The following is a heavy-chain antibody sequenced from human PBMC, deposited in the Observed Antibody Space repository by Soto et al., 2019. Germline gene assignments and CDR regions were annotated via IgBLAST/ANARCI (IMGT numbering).Heavy chain of an antibody. V-gene: IGHV3-7*01. Sequence: SLRLSCAASGFTFSDYWVNWVRQAPGKGLEWVASIKQDGSEKYYVDSVKGRFTISRDNAKNSLYLQVNSLRAEDTALYYCARDGVAAGLYFDYWGLGTLVTVSP. CDR3: ARDGVAAGLYFDY. CDR2: IKQDGSEK. CDR1: GFTFSDYW. D-gene: IGHD2-15*01. J-gene: IGHJ4*02.